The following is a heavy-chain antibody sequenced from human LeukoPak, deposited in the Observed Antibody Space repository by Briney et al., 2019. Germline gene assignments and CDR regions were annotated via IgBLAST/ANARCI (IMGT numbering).Heavy chain of an antibody. CDR1: GGAISSYC. CDR3: ARGSREMSTIFDY. D-gene: IGHD5-24*01. Sequence: PSETLSLTCSVSGGAISSYCWNWIRLPAGKGLEWIGCIYTRGSTIHNPSIKSRVTMSVDTAKNRFSLRLNSVTAADTAVYYCARGSREMSTIFDYWGQGTLVTVAS. J-gene: IGHJ4*02. CDR2: IYTRGST. V-gene: IGHV4-4*07.